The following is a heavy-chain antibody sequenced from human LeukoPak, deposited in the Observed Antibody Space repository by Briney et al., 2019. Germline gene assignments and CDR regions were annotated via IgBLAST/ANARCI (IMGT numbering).Heavy chain of an antibody. J-gene: IGHJ4*02. CDR1: GFTFSSYA. V-gene: IGHV3-7*01. Sequence: GGSLRLSCAASGFTFSSYAMHWVRQAPGKGLEWVANIKQDGSEKYYVDSVKGRFTISRDNAKNSLYLQMNSLRAEDTAVYYCARDAGSDFDYWGQGTLVTVSS. CDR3: ARDAGSDFDY. CDR2: IKQDGSEK. D-gene: IGHD3-10*01.